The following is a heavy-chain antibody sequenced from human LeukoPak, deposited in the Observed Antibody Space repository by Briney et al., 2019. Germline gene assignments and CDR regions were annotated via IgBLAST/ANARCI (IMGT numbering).Heavy chain of an antibody. CDR2: IYYSGST. CDR1: GGSISSYY. V-gene: IGHV4-59*01. CDR3: ARLYGSGKDQDWFDP. J-gene: IGHJ5*02. Sequence: SETLSLTRTVSGGSISSYYWSWIRQPPGKGLEWIGYIYYSGSTNYNPSLKSRVTISVDTSKNQFSLKLSSVTAADTAVYYCARLYGSGKDQDWFDPWGQGTLVTVSS. D-gene: IGHD3-10*01.